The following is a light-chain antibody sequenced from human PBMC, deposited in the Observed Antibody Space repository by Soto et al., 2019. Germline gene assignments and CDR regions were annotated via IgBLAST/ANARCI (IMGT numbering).Light chain of an antibody. J-gene: IGLJ1*01. CDR1: SSDVGGYNY. CDR2: DVS. V-gene: IGLV2-14*03. Sequence: QSASVSGSPGQSITISCTGTSSDVGGYNYVSWYQQHPGKAPKLMIYDVSDRPSGVSNRFSASKSGNTASLTISGLQAEDEADYYCCSYTSSSTPWVFGTGTKVTVL. CDR3: CSYTSSSTPWV.